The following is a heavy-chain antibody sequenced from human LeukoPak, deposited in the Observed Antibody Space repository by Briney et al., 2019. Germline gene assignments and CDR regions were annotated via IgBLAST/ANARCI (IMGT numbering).Heavy chain of an antibody. D-gene: IGHD2-15*01. CDR3: ARQDGFCGGGTCYAMAFDI. V-gene: IGHV4-38-2*01. Sequence: RPSETLSLACSVSGYSITSGYYWGWIRQPPGQGLEWIGSFYHRGNTFYNPSLESRVTISVDTSRTQCSLKLTSVTAADTAVYYCARQDGFCGGGTCYAMAFDIWGQGTMVTVSS. CDR2: FYHRGNT. J-gene: IGHJ3*02. CDR1: GYSITSGYY.